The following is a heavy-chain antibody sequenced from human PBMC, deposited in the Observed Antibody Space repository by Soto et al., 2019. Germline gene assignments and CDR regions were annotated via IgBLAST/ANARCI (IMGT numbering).Heavy chain of an antibody. CDR3: ARDEAGREREWGLGY. CDR2: IIPIFGTA. V-gene: IGHV1-69*12. J-gene: IGHJ4*02. D-gene: IGHD6-13*01. CDR1: GGTFSSYA. Sequence: QVQLVQSGAEVKKPGSSVKVSCKASGGTFSSYAISWVRQAPGQGLEWMGGIIPIFGTANYAQKFQGRVTITADESTSTAYMELSSLRSEDTGVYYCARDEAGREREWGLGYWGQGTLVTVSS.